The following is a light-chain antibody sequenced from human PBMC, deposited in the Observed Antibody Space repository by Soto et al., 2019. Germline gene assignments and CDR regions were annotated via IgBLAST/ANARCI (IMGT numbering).Light chain of an antibody. CDR1: SSDVGSYNL. J-gene: IGLJ1*01. CDR3: CSYAGRSTFYV. V-gene: IGLV2-23*02. Sequence: QSVLTQPASVSGSPGQSITISCTGTSSDVGSYNLVSWYRQHPGKAPNLMIYEVTKRPSGVTNRFTGSKSGNTASLTISGLQAEDEAEYYCCSYAGRSTFYVFGTGTKVTV. CDR2: EVT.